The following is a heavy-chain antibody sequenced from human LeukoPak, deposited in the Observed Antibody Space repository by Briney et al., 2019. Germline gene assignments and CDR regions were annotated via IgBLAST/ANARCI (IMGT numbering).Heavy chain of an antibody. CDR3: ARDDLYYYDSSGYYWGY. Sequence: GGSLRLSCAASGFTFSSYSMNWVRQAPGKGLEWVSSISSSSSYIYYADSVKGRFTISRDNAKNSLYLQMNSLRAEDTAVYYCARDDLYYYDSSGYYWGYWGQGTLVTVSS. CDR1: GFTFSSYS. D-gene: IGHD3-22*01. J-gene: IGHJ4*02. CDR2: ISSSSSYI. V-gene: IGHV3-21*01.